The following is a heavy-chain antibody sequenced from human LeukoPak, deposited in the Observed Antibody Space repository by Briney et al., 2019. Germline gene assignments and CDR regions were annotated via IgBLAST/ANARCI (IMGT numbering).Heavy chain of an antibody. D-gene: IGHD5-18*01. CDR1: GGSISSYY. CDR3: ARHTRYSYRYYYYYYYMDV. J-gene: IGHJ6*03. Sequence: SETLSLTCTVSGGSISSYYWSWIRQPAGKGLEWIGRIYTSGSTNYNPSLKSRVTISVDTSKNQFSLKLGSVTAADTAVYYCARHTRYSYRYYYYYYYMDVWGKGTTVTISS. V-gene: IGHV4-4*07. CDR2: IYTSGST.